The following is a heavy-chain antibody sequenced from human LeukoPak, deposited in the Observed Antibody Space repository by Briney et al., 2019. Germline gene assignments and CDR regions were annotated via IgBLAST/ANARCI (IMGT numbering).Heavy chain of an antibody. V-gene: IGHV3-23*01. CDR2: ISGNGGST. J-gene: IGHJ6*02. CDR3: AKDPNYYDSDGMDV. Sequence: GGSLRLSCAASGFTFSTYAMTWVRQAPGKGLEWVSAISGNGGSTYYADSVKGRFTISRDNSKNTLYLQMNSLRAEGTAVYYCAKDPNYYDSDGMDVWGQGTTVTVSS. D-gene: IGHD3-22*01. CDR1: GFTFSTYA.